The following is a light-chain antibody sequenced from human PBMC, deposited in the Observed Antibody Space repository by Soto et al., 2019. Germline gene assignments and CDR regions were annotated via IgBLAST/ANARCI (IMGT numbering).Light chain of an antibody. Sequence: DIQMTQYPSSLSESVGDIVTITCRASRSIYIYLNWYQKKPGKDPKLLIYAASNLQSGVPSRFSGDGVGTHFTLTISSLQPEDFATYHCQQSHSAPYTFGQGTRLEIK. CDR3: QQSHSAPYT. J-gene: IGKJ5*01. CDR1: RSIYIY. CDR2: AAS. V-gene: IGKV1-39*01.